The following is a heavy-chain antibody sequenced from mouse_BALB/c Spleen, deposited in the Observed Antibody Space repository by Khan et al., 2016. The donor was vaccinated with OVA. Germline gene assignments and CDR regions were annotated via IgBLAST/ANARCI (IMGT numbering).Heavy chain of an antibody. D-gene: IGHD3-2*02. Sequence: VELVESEAELVRPGTSVKLSCKTSGYIFTSYWIHWVKQRSGQGLEWIARIYPGTDNTYYNEKFKDRATLTADKSSSTAYFQLSSLKSEDSAVFFCAREEALYYFDYWGQGTTLTVSS. CDR1: GYIFTSYW. V-gene: IGHV1-76*01. CDR2: IYPGTDNT. J-gene: IGHJ2*01. CDR3: AREEALYYFDY.